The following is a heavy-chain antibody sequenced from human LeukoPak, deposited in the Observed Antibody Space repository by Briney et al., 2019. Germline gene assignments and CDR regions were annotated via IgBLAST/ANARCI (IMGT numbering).Heavy chain of an antibody. CDR1: GGSISSGDYY. J-gene: IGHJ5*02. CDR2: IYYSGST. D-gene: IGHD3-10*01. CDR3: ARDSYYGSGSYYQYWFDP. Sequence: SETLSLTCTVSGGSISSGDYYWSWIRQPPGKGLEWIGYIYYSGSTYYNPSLKSRVTISVDTSKNQFSLKLSAVTAADTAVYYCARDSYYGSGSYYQYWFDPWGQGTLVTVSS. V-gene: IGHV4-30-4*01.